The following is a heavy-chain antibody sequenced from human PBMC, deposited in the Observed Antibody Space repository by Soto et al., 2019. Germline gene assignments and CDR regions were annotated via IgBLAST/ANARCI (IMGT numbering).Heavy chain of an antibody. J-gene: IGHJ6*02. V-gene: IGHV3-30*18. CDR3: AKETAGYSGSWSYYYNMDV. D-gene: IGHD6-13*01. Sequence: QVQLVESGGGVAQPGGSLRLSCAAYGFTFSSYGMHWVRQAPLKRLEWVPIISDAGSNKYYADSVKGRFTFSRDNSKNVLYLQTNSLRAVDTSVYYCAKETAGYSGSWSYYYNMDVWGQGTTVTVSS. CDR2: ISDAGSNK. CDR1: GFTFSSYG.